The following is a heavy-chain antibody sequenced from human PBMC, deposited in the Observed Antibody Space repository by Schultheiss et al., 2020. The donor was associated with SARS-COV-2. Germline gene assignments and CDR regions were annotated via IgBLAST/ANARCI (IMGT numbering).Heavy chain of an antibody. CDR3: ARGQNYYDTSGYYYFDY. D-gene: IGHD3-22*01. Sequence: SETLSLTCTVSGGSISSGGYYWSWIRQHPGKGLEWIGYIYHSGSTYYNPSLKSRVTISVDTSKNHFSLKLSSVTAADTAVYYCARGQNYYDTSGYYYFDYWGQGALVTVSS. CDR2: IYHSGST. V-gene: IGHV4-31*03. J-gene: IGHJ4*02. CDR1: GGSISSGGYY.